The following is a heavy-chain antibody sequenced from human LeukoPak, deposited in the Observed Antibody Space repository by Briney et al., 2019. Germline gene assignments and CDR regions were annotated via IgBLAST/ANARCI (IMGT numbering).Heavy chain of an antibody. V-gene: IGHV3-9*03. Sequence: GGSLRLSCAASGFTFDDYAMHWVRQAPGKGLEWVSGISWNSGSIGCADSVKGRFTISRDNAKNSLYLQMNSLRAEDMALYYCAKGGSGYYYVGAFDIWGQGTMVTVSS. CDR1: GFTFDDYA. CDR2: ISWNSGSI. CDR3: AKGGSGYYYVGAFDI. D-gene: IGHD3-22*01. J-gene: IGHJ3*02.